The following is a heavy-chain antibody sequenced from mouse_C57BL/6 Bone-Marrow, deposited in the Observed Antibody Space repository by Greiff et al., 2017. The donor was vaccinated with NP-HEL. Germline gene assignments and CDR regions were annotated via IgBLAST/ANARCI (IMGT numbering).Heavy chain of an antibody. V-gene: IGHV5-4*01. D-gene: IGHD2-4*01. J-gene: IGHJ3*01. CDR3: AIDAYYDYNGFAY. CDR1: GFTFSSYA. CDR2: ISDGGSYI. Sequence: EVKLVESGGGLVKPGGSLKLSCAASGFTFSSYAMSWVRQTPEKRLEWVATISDGGSYIYYPDNVKGRFTISRDNAKNNLYLQMSHLKSEDTAMYYIAIDAYYDYNGFAYWGQGTLVTVSA.